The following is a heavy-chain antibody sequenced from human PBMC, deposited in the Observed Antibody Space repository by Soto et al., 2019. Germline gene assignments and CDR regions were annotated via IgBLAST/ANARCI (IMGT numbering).Heavy chain of an antibody. CDR1: GGSISSSNW. J-gene: IGHJ6*04. Sequence: SETLSLTCAVSGGSISSSNWWSWVRQPPGKGLEWIGEIYHSGSTNYNPSLKSRVTISVDKSKNQFSLKLSSVTAADTAVYYCARGERLQKFRFLEWSGNHYGMDVWGEGTTVAISS. V-gene: IGHV4-4*02. D-gene: IGHD3-3*01. CDR3: ARGERLQKFRFLEWSGNHYGMDV. CDR2: IYHSGST.